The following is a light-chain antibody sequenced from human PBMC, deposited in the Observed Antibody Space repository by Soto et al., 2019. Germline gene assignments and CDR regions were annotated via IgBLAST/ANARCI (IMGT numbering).Light chain of an antibody. CDR1: QSVSSN. J-gene: IGKJ5*01. V-gene: IGKV3-15*01. CDR3: QQYNNWPFIT. Sequence: EIVMTQSPVTLSVSPGERVTLSCRASQSVSSNLAWYQQKPGQAPSLLIYGAFTRATGIPARFSGSGSGTEFTLTISSLQSEDFAVYYCQQYNNWPFITFGQGTRLEIK. CDR2: GAF.